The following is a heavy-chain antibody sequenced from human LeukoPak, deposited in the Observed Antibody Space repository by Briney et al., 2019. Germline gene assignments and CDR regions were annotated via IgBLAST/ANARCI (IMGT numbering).Heavy chain of an antibody. CDR2: IYPGDSDT. Sequence: GESLKISCKGSGYSFTSYWIGWVRQMPGKGLEWMGIIYPGDSDTRCSPSFQGQVTISADKSISTAYLQWSSLKASDTAMYYCARRGMTTVTKNWFDPWGQGTLVTVSS. CDR3: ARRGMTTVTKNWFDP. CDR1: GYSFTSYW. D-gene: IGHD4-17*01. V-gene: IGHV5-51*01. J-gene: IGHJ5*02.